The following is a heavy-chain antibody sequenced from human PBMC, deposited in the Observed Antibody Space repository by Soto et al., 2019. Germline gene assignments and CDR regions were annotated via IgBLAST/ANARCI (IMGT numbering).Heavy chain of an antibody. Sequence: QVQLVESGGGLVKPGGSLRLSCAASGFTFSDYYMSWIRQAPGKGLEWVSYISSSSSYTNYADSVKGRFTISRDNAKNSLYLQMNSLRAEDTAVYYCARGPTRGGGYCSSTSCPTPIWDAFDIWGQGTMVTVSS. CDR3: ARGPTRGGGYCSSTSCPTPIWDAFDI. CDR1: GFTFSDYY. D-gene: IGHD2-2*03. J-gene: IGHJ3*02. V-gene: IGHV3-11*06. CDR2: ISSSSSYT.